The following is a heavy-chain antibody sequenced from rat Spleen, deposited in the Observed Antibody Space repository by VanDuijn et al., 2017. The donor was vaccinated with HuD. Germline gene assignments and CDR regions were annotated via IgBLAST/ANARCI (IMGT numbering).Heavy chain of an antibody. J-gene: IGHJ1*01. CDR1: GFTFSNYY. D-gene: IGHD1-1*01. CDR3: TRDRDYYRGGWWYFDF. CDR2: ISAGGDST. Sequence: EVQLVESGGGLVQPGRSLKLSCAASGFTFSNYYMAWVRQAPTKGLEWVAYISAGGDSTYCRDSVKGRFTISRDNAQNTLYLQMNSLRSEDTATYYCTRDRDYYRGGWWYFDFWGPGTMVTVSS. V-gene: IGHV5-27*01.